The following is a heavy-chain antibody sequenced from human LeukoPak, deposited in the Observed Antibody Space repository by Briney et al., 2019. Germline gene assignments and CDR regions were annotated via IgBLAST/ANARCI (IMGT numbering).Heavy chain of an antibody. D-gene: IGHD5-24*01. V-gene: IGHV4-38-2*02. CDR1: GYSISSGYY. Sequence: SETLSLTCTVSGYSISSGYYWGWIRQPPGKGLEWIGSIYHSGSTYYNPSLKSRVTISVDTSKNQFSLKLSSVTAADTAVYYCARVRWLQLIAFDIWGQGTMVTVSS. J-gene: IGHJ3*02. CDR2: IYHSGST. CDR3: ARVRWLQLIAFDI.